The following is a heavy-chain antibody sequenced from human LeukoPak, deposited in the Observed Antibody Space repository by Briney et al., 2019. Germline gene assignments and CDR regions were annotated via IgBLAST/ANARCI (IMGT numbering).Heavy chain of an antibody. V-gene: IGHV4-30-2*01. D-gene: IGHD1-26*01. CDR3: AREGHGIVY. CDR2: IYHSGST. Sequence: PSETLSLTCTVSGGSISSGGYYWSWIRQPPGKGLEWIGYIYHSGSTYYNPSLKSRVTISVDRSKNQFSLKLSSVTAADTAVYYCAREGHGIVYWGQGTLVTVSS. CDR1: GGSISSGGYY. J-gene: IGHJ4*02.